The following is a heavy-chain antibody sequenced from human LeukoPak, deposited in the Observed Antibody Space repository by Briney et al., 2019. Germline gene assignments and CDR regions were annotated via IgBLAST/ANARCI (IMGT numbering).Heavy chain of an antibody. J-gene: IGHJ6*03. CDR2: ISYSGNT. V-gene: IGHV4-39*02. CDR1: AGSISSSDYY. CDR3: MDV. Sequence: SETLSLTCTVSAGSISSSDYYWGWIRQSPGKGLEWIGRISYSGNTYYNPSLKGRVTISVDTSKNHFSLRLSSVTAADTAVYYYMDVWGEGTTVAVSS.